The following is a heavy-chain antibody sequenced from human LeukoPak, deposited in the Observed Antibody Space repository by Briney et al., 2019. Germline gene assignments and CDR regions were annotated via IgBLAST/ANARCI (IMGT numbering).Heavy chain of an antibody. J-gene: IGHJ4*02. V-gene: IGHV3-30*18. CDR3: AKDLNKRKYGDYVDY. D-gene: IGHD4-17*01. CDR1: GFTFSSYG. CDR2: ITYDGSNK. Sequence: GGSLRLSGAASGFTFSSYGMHWFRQAPGKGLKWVAVITYDGSNKYYADSLKGRFTISSDNSKNTMYLQLTSLSAEDTAVSYCAKDLNKRKYGDYVDYWGQGTLVTVSS.